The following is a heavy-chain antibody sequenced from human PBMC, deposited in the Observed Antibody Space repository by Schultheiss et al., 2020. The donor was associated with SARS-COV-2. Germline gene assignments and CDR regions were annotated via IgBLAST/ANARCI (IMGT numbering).Heavy chain of an antibody. V-gene: IGHV4-34*01. D-gene: IGHD4-17*01. J-gene: IGHJ6*02. CDR3: ASRTVTTPSYYYYGIDV. Sequence: SQTLSLTCAVYGGYFSGYYWSWIRQPPGKGLEWIGEINHSGSTYYNPSLKSRVTISVDTSKNQFSLKLSSVTAADTAVYYCASRTVTTPSYYYYGIDVCVRGPTVTVSS. CDR2: INHSGST. CDR1: GGYFSGYY.